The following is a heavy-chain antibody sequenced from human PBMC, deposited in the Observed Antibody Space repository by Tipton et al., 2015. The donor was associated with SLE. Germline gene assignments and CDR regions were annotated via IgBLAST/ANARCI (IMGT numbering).Heavy chain of an antibody. CDR3: VREIDGRGYDFWSGYKGAWFDP. J-gene: IGHJ5*02. Sequence: TLSLTCTVSGGSISSGSYYWSWIRQPARKGLEWIGRIYTSGSTNYNPSLKSRVTISVDTSKNQFSLKLSSVTAADTAVYYCVREIDGRGYDFWSGYKGAWFDPWGQGTLVTVSS. V-gene: IGHV4-61*02. D-gene: IGHD3-3*01. CDR2: IYTSGST. CDR1: GGSISSGSYY.